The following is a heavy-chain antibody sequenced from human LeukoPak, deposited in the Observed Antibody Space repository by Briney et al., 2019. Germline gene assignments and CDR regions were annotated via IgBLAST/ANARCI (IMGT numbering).Heavy chain of an antibody. D-gene: IGHD3-22*01. CDR2: IYYSGST. CDR1: GFTFSDYY. Sequence: PGGSLRLSCAASGFTFSDYYMSWIRQPPGKGLEWIGSIYYSGSTYYNPSLKSRVTISVDTSKNQFSLKLSSVTAADTAVYYCARHLDYYDSSGYAFDIWGQGTMVTVSS. J-gene: IGHJ3*02. V-gene: IGHV4-39*01. CDR3: ARHLDYYDSSGYAFDI.